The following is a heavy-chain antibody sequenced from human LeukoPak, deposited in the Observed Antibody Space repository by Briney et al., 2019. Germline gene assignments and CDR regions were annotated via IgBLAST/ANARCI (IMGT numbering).Heavy chain of an antibody. CDR1: GGSTSNYY. Sequence: SETLSLTCTVSGGSTSNYYWSWIRQPPGKGLEWIGYIYYSGSTKYNPSLKSRVTISVDTSKNQFSLKLSSVTAADTAVYYCARAGRGYNYGFVPSELDYYYYYLNVWGKGTTVTVSS. CDR2: IYYSGST. D-gene: IGHD5-18*01. CDR3: ARAGRGYNYGFVPSELDYYYYYLNV. V-gene: IGHV4-59*01. J-gene: IGHJ6*03.